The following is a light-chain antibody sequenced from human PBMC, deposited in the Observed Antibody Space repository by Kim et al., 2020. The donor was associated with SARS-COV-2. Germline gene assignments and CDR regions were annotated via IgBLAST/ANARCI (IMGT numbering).Light chain of an antibody. V-gene: IGLV2-8*01. Sequence: QSALTQPPSASGSLGQSVTISCTGTSSDIGGYNYVSWYQPHPGKAPKLIIYEVTKRPSGVPDRFSGSKSGSTASLTVSGLQADDEADYYCSSYAGRNNLVFGGGTSLTVL. CDR2: EVT. J-gene: IGLJ3*02. CDR3: SSYAGRNNLV. CDR1: SSDIGGYNY.